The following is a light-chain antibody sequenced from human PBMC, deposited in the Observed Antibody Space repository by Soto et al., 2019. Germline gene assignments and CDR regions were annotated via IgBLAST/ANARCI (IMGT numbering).Light chain of an antibody. J-gene: IGLJ2*01. CDR1: SSDVSGYNY. V-gene: IGLV2-8*01. CDR3: SSYGGSNNLV. CDR2: EVS. Sequence: QSVLTQPPSASGSPGQSVTISCTGTSSDVSGYNYVSWYQQHPGKAPKLMIYEVSKRPSGVPDRFSGSKSGNTASLTVSGLQAEDEADYYCSSYGGSNNLVFGGGTKLTVL.